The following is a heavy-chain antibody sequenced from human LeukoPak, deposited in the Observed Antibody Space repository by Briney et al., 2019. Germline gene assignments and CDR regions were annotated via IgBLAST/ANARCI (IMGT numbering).Heavy chain of an antibody. D-gene: IGHD3-10*01. V-gene: IGHV3-30*18. CDR3: AKVFEVRGARRPKDY. J-gene: IGHJ4*02. CDR2: ISYDGGNK. Sequence: PGGSLRLSCAASGSIFSTFGMHWVRQAPGKGLEWVALISYDGGNKFYADSVRDRFTISRDNSKNTLFLQMNSLRIEDTAVYYCAKVFEVRGARRPKDYWGQGTLVIVSS. CDR1: GSIFSTFG.